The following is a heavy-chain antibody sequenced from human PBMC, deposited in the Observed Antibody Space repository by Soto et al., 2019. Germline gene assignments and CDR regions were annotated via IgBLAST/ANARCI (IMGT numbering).Heavy chain of an antibody. CDR2: ITSGSDYI. J-gene: IGHJ4*02. CDR3: TREHVVTIFRRGQRGSFDN. V-gene: IGHV3-21*01. CDR1: GFTFSSYT. Sequence: GGSLRLSCAASGFTFSSYTMNWVRQAPGKGLEWVAFITSGSDYIYYADSVKGRFTISRDDANNSLFLQMSSLRAEDTAVYYCTREHVVTIFRRGQRGSFDNWSQGTLVTVSS. D-gene: IGHD3-9*01.